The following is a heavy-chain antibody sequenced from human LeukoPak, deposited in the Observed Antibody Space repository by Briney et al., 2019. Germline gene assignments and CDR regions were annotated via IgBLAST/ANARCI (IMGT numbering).Heavy chain of an antibody. CDR2: LRGSGASR. D-gene: IGHD2-15*01. CDR3: AKGRCSGGSCYGRGFDF. Sequence: PGGSLRLSCAASGFTFDTYSMSWVRQAPGKGLEWVSGLRGSGASRYYADSVKGRFTISRDNAKNTVYLQMNSLRAEDTAVYYCAKGRCSGGSCYGRGFDFWGQGSLVTVSS. V-gene: IGHV3-23*01. J-gene: IGHJ4*02. CDR1: GFTFDTYS.